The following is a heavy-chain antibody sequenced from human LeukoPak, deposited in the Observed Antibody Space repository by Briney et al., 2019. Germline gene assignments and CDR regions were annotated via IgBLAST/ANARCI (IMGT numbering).Heavy chain of an antibody. J-gene: IGHJ3*02. CDR3: ARPRYVGNPEGDAFDI. Sequence: GESLKISCKGSGYSFTSYWIGWVRQMPGKGLEWMGIIYPGDSDTRYSPSFQGQVTISADKSISTAYLQWSSLKASDTAMYYCARPRYVGNPEGDAFDIWGQGTMVTVSS. D-gene: IGHD4-23*01. CDR1: GYSFTSYW. CDR2: IYPGDSDT. V-gene: IGHV5-51*01.